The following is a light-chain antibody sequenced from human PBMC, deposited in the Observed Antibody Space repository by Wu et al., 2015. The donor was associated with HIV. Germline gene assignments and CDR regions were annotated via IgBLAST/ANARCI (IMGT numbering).Light chain of an antibody. Sequence: EIVLTQSPATLPLSPGERATLSCRASQSVATNLAWYQQKPGQSPRLLIYGASNRATGIPARFSGSGSGTDFILTITSLEPEDFATYSCQQRLNWPLTFGQGTRLEI. V-gene: IGKV3-11*01. CDR2: GAS. J-gene: IGKJ5*01. CDR3: QQRLNWPLT. CDR1: QSVATN.